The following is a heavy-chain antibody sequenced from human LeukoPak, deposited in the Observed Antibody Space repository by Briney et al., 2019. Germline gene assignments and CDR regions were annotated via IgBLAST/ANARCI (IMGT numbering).Heavy chain of an antibody. CDR1: GGSISGYY. V-gene: IGHV4-59*01. Sequence: PSETLSLTCTVSGGSISGYYWSWIRQPPGKGLEWIGYIYYSGSTSYNPSLKSRVTISVDTSKNQFSLKLNSVTAADTAVYYCAREGARWEPSFSAFDIWGQGTMVTVSS. D-gene: IGHD1-26*01. CDR2: IYYSGST. CDR3: AREGARWEPSFSAFDI. J-gene: IGHJ3*02.